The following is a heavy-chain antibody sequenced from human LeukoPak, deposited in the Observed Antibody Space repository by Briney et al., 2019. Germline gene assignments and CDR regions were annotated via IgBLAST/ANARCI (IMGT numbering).Heavy chain of an antibody. J-gene: IGHJ5*02. V-gene: IGHV3-7*01. D-gene: IGHD6-19*01. CDR2: INPDGSET. CDR3: AGSRVAVTDTLDP. Sequence: PGGSLRLSCAASGFTFSSYAMSWVRPAPGKGLEWVANINPDGSETYCVDSVKGRFTVSRDNAKNSLFLQMNNLRAEDTAVYYCAGSRVAVTDTLDPWGQGALVTVSS. CDR1: GFTFSSYA.